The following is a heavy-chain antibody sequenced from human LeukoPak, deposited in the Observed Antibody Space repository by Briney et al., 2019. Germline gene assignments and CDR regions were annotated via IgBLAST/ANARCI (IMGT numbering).Heavy chain of an antibody. V-gene: IGHV3-30*04. J-gene: IGHJ4*02. D-gene: IGHD4-17*01. CDR3: ASGTVTS. Sequence: GGSLRLSCAASGFTFSSYAMHWVRQAPGKGLEWVAVISYDGSNKYYADSVKGRFTISRDNSKNTLYLQMNSLRAEDTAVYYCASGTVTSWGQGTLVTVSS. CDR2: ISYDGSNK. CDR1: GFTFSSYA.